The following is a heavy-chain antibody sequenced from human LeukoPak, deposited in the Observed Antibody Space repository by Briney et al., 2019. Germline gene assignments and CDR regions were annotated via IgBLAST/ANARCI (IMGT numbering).Heavy chain of an antibody. Sequence: GGSLRLSCAASGFTFSSYGMHWVRQAPGKGLEWVAVIWYDGSNKYYADSVKGRFTISRDNSKNTLYLQMNSLRAEDTAVYYCARVDTAMVDYYYYHGMDVWGQGTTVTVSS. CDR3: ARVDTAMVDYYYYHGMDV. D-gene: IGHD5-18*01. J-gene: IGHJ6*02. CDR1: GFTFSSYG. V-gene: IGHV3-33*01. CDR2: IWYDGSNK.